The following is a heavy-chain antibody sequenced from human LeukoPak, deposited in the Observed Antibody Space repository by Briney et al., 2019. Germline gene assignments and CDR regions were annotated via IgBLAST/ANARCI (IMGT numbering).Heavy chain of an antibody. V-gene: IGHV4-59*01. D-gene: IGHD1-26*01. Sequence: SETLSLTCTVSGGSISSYYWSWIRQPPGKGLEWIGYIYYSGSTNYNPSLKSRVTISVDTSKNQFSLKLSSVTAADTAVYYRARAIKLTSGSYYRGFDYWGQGTLVTVSS. CDR3: ARAIKLTSGSYYRGFDY. CDR1: GGSISSYY. J-gene: IGHJ4*02. CDR2: IYYSGST.